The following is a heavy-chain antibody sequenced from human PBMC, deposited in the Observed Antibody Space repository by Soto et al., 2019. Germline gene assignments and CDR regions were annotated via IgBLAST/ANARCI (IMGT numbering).Heavy chain of an antibody. CDR1: GGSFSGYY. CDR2: INHSGST. Sequence: QVQLQQWGAGLLKPSETLSLTCAVYGGSFSGYYWSWIRQPPGKGLEWIGEINHSGSTNYNPSLKSRVTISVDTSKNQFSLKLSSVTAADTAVYYCARPPSANYDFWSGYYTPDYWYFDLWGRGTLVTVSS. J-gene: IGHJ2*01. D-gene: IGHD3-3*01. V-gene: IGHV4-34*01. CDR3: ARPPSANYDFWSGYYTPDYWYFDL.